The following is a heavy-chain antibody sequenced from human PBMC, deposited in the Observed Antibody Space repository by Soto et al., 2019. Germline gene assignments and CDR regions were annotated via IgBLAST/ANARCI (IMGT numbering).Heavy chain of an antibody. Sequence: GGSLRLSCAASGFTFSSYAMSWVRQAPGKGLEWVSAISGSGGSTYYADSVKGRFTISRDNSKNTLYLKMNSLRAEDTAVYYCAKDEADLDPRWIQLSEDAFDIWGQGTMVTVSS. CDR3: AKDEADLDPRWIQLSEDAFDI. J-gene: IGHJ3*02. D-gene: IGHD5-18*01. CDR1: GFTFSSYA. CDR2: ISGSGGST. V-gene: IGHV3-23*01.